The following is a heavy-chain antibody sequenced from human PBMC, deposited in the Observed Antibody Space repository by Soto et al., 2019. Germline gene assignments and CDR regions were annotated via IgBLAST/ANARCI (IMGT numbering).Heavy chain of an antibody. Sequence: GGSLRLSCAASGFTFSSYAMTWVRQAPGKGLEWVSSISAGGGSTYYADSVKGRFTISRDSSKNTLYLQMNSLRAEDTAVYYCAKLVAFRSVTTRNWYFDLWGRGTLVTVSS. D-gene: IGHD4-17*01. CDR1: GFTFSSYA. V-gene: IGHV3-23*01. J-gene: IGHJ2*01. CDR3: AKLVAFRSVTTRNWYFDL. CDR2: ISAGGGST.